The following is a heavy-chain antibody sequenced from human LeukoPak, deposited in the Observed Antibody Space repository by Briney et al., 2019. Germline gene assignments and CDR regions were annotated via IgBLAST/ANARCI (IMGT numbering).Heavy chain of an antibody. D-gene: IGHD1-26*01. CDR2: IRSKAYGGTT. Sequence: GGSLRLSRTASGFTFGDYAMSWVRQAPGKGLEWVGFIRSKAYGGTTEYAASVKGRFTISRDDSKSIAHLQMNSLKTEDTAVYYCTARRGGSRLDYWGQGTLVTVSS. V-gene: IGHV3-49*04. CDR1: GFTFGDYA. J-gene: IGHJ4*02. CDR3: TARRGGSRLDY.